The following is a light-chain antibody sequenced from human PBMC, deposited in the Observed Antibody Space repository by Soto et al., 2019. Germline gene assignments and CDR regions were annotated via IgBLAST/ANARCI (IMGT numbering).Light chain of an antibody. V-gene: IGLV2-8*01. CDR2: EVN. J-gene: IGLJ1*01. CDR1: SSDFGAYKY. Sequence: QSALTQHPSASASPGQSVSISCTGTSSDFGAYKYVSWYQQHPGKAPKLIIYEVNQRPSGVPDRFSGSKSGNTASLTVSGLQAEDEADYYCSSYVASNNLRVFGTGTKVTVL. CDR3: SSYVASNNLRV.